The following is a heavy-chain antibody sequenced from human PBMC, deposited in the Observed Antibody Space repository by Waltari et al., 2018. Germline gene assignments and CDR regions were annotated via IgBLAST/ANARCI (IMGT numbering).Heavy chain of an antibody. J-gene: IGHJ4*02. Sequence: QVHLAQSGAEVKKPGASVKISCTASGYTLTRYTIHWVPQAPGQRLEWMGWISSGNGKTKYPQTLQGRLMITRDKSASTDYMEMNSVGSKDTAVYYCARDLTGYYDDNNGYYYGPSVFDDWGQGTRVTVSS. CDR2: ISSGNGKT. CDR3: ARDLTGYYDDNNGYYYGPSVFDD. V-gene: IGHV1-3*01. D-gene: IGHD3-22*01. CDR1: GYTLTRYT.